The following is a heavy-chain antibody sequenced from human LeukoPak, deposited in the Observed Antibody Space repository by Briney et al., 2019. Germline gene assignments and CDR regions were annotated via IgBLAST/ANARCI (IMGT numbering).Heavy chain of an antibody. CDR1: GGSISSYY. CDR3: ARDFLHDAFDI. Sequence: PSETLSLTCTGTGGSISSYYWSWIRQPPGKGLEWIGYIYYSGSTNYNPSLKSRVTISVDTSKNQFSLKLSSVTAADTAVYYCARDFLHDAFDIWGQGTMVTVSS. J-gene: IGHJ3*02. CDR2: IYYSGST. V-gene: IGHV4-59*01.